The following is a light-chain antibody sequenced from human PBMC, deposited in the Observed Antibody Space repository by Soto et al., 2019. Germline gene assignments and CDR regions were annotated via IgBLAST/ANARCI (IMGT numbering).Light chain of an antibody. CDR1: QSVSSSY. Sequence: EIVLTQSPGTLSLSPGERATLSCRASQSVSSSYLAWYQQKPGQAPRLLIYGVSSRATGIPDRFSGSGSGTDFTLTISSLEPEDFAVYYCQQYDSSQWTFGQGTKVEIK. CDR2: GVS. V-gene: IGKV3-20*01. J-gene: IGKJ1*01. CDR3: QQYDSSQWT.